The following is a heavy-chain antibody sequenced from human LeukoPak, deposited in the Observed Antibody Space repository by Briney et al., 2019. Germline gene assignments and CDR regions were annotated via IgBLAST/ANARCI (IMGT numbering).Heavy chain of an antibody. CDR3: ARVLLQGIRLEEVDY. CDR2: ISAYNGNT. V-gene: IGHV1-18*01. CDR1: GYTFTSYG. D-gene: IGHD4-11*01. Sequence: ASVKVSCKASGYTFTSYGISWVRRAPGQGLEWMGWISAYNGNTNYAQKLQGRVTMTTDTSTSTAYMELRSLRSDDTAVYYCARVLLQGIRLEEVDYWGQGTLVTVSS. J-gene: IGHJ4*02.